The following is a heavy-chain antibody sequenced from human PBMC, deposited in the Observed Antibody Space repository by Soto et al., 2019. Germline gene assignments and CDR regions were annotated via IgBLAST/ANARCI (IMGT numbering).Heavy chain of an antibody. Sequence: QVQLVESGGGVVQPGRSLRLSCAASGFTFSSYGMHWVRQAPGKGLEWVAVISYDGSNKYYADSVKGRFTISGDNSKSTLYLQMNSLRAEDTAVYYCPKDRARYCGGGSCYSIFDYWGQGTLVTVSS. CDR1: GFTFSSYG. D-gene: IGHD2-15*01. V-gene: IGHV3-30*18. CDR3: PKDRARYCGGGSCYSIFDY. CDR2: ISYDGSNK. J-gene: IGHJ4*02.